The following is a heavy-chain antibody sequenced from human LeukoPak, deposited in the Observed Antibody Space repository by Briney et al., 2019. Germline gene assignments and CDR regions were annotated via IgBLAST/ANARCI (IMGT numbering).Heavy chain of an antibody. CDR2: MNPNSGNT. D-gene: IGHD6-19*01. J-gene: IGHJ4*02. Sequence: GASVKVSCKASGGTFSSYAISWVRQAPGQGLEWMGWMNPNSGNTGYAQKFQGRVTMTRNTSISTAYMELSSLRSEDTAVYYCARGTSSGWGQGTLVTVSS. V-gene: IGHV1-8*02. CDR3: ARGTSSG. CDR1: GGTFSSYA.